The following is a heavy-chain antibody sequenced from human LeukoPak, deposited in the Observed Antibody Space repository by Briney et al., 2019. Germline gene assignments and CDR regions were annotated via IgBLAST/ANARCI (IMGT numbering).Heavy chain of an antibody. J-gene: IGHJ5*02. CDR2: TYYRSKWFK. Sequence: SQTLSLTCAIGGDGVSSNSAAWNWVRLFPSRSLEWLGRTYYRSKWFKEYASSVKSRIILNSDTSRNEVSLHLHSVTPEDTAVYYCTRGSIGGWFDPWGQGTPVTVSS. V-gene: IGHV6-1*01. CDR1: GDGVSSNSAA. CDR3: TRGSIGGWFDP. D-gene: IGHD3-3*01.